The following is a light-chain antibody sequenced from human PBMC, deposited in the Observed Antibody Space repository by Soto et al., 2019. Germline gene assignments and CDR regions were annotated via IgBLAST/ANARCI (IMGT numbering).Light chain of an antibody. CDR3: QQTFNSPPWT. CDR1: QNIDFY. CDR2: GAS. V-gene: IGKV1-39*01. J-gene: IGKJ1*01. Sequence: DIQMTQSPSSLSASVGDTVTITCRASQNIDFYLNWYQQKPGTAPKVLISGASSLQRGVPSRFSGSGSGTEFTLTINNLQPEDFASYLCQQTFNSPPWTFGQGTKVDVK.